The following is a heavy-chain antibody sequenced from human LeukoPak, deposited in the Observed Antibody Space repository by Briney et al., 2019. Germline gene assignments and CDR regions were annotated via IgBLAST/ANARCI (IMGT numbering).Heavy chain of an antibody. CDR2: IYSGGNT. V-gene: IGHV3-53*01. D-gene: IGHD3-16*01. CDR3: ARALGGAYWFDP. CDR1: GFTVSSNY. J-gene: IGHJ5*02. Sequence: PGGSLRLSCAASGFTVSSNYMSWVRQAPGKGLQWVSVIYSGGNTYYADSVKGRFTISRDNSKNTLYLQMNSLRAEDTAVYYCARALGGAYWFDPWGQGTLVTVSS.